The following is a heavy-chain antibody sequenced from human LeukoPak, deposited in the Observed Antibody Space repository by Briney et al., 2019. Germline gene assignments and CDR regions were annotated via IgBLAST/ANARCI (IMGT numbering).Heavy chain of an antibody. CDR2: INTDGTST. CDR3: ARLGGGGVLGSSFDY. CDR1: GFTFSSYW. Sequence: GGSLRLSCAASGFTFSSYWMHWVRQAPGKGLVWISRINTDGTSTTYADSVKGRFTISRDNAKNSLYLQMNSLRAEDTAVYYCARLGGGGVLGSSFDYWGQGTLVTVSS. J-gene: IGHJ4*02. D-gene: IGHD3-16*01. V-gene: IGHV3-74*01.